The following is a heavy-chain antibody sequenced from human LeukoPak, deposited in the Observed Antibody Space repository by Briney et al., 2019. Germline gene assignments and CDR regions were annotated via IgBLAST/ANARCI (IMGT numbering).Heavy chain of an antibody. Sequence: HAGGSLRLSCAASGFTFSAFWTSWVPQGPGKGLEWVASIKPDGSDSHHVDSVMGRFTISRDNDKNLLYLQMNSLSAEDTAFYYCARLFGGVTTFDYWGQGALVTVSS. CDR2: IKPDGSDS. CDR1: GFTFSAFW. CDR3: ARLFGGVTTFDY. V-gene: IGHV3-7*01. D-gene: IGHD4-17*01. J-gene: IGHJ4*02.